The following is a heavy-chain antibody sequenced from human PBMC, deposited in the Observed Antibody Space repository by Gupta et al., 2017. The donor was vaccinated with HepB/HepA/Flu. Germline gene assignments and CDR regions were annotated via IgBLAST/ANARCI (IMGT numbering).Heavy chain of an antibody. J-gene: IGHJ6*03. V-gene: IGHV4-39*01. CDR2: IYYSGST. Sequence: QLQLQESGPGLVKPSETLSLTCTVSDGSITSSSYYWGWLRPPPGKGLEWIGSIYYSGSTYYNPSLKSRVTISVDTSKTRFSLKLGSVTAADTAVYYCARQDTGTGDYYYYYMDVWGKGTTVTVSS. D-gene: IGHD1-14*01. CDR1: DGSITSSSYY. CDR3: ARQDTGTGDYYYYYMDV.